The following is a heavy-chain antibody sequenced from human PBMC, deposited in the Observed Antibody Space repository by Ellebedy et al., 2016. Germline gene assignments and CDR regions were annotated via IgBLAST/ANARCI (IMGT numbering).Heavy chain of an antibody. CDR1: GFSLSNARMG. Sequence: SGPTLVKPTETLTLTCTVSGFSLSNARMGVSWIRQPPGKALEWLAHIFSNDEKSYSTSLKSRLTISKDTSKSQVVLTMTNMDPVDTATDYCARRSGVVVPAGKYYYYGMDVWGQGTTVTVSS. CDR2: IFSNDEK. J-gene: IGHJ6*02. CDR3: ARRSGVVVPAGKYYYYGMDV. D-gene: IGHD2-2*01. V-gene: IGHV2-26*01.